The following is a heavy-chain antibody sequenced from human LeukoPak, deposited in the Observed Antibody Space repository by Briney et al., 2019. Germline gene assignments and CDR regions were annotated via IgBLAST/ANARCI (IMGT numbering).Heavy chain of an antibody. D-gene: IGHD3-9*01. V-gene: IGHV3-7*01. J-gene: IGHJ4*02. CDR2: IKQDGSEK. CDR3: ARDARYFDRLLSRYFDY. Sequence: PGGSLRLSCAASGFTFSSYWMSWVRQAPGKGLEWVANIKQDGSEKYYVDSVKGRFTISRDNAKNSLYLQMNSLRAEDTAVYYCARDARYFDRLLSRYFDYWGQGTLVTVSS. CDR1: GFTFSSYW.